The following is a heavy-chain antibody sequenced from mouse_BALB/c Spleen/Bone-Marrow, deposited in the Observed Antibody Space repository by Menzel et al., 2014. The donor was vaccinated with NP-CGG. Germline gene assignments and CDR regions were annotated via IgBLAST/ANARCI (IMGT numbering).Heavy chain of an antibody. V-gene: IGHV14-3*02. CDR2: IDPANGNT. CDR3: TRERHYYGSDALDY. J-gene: IGHJ4*01. D-gene: IGHD1-2*01. CDR1: GFNVKDTY. Sequence: EVQGVESGAELVKPGASVKLSCTASGFNVKDTYMQWVKQRPEQGLEWIGRIDPANGNTQYDPTFQGKATITTDTSSNTAYLQLSSLTSEDTAVYYCTRERHYYGSDALDYWGQGTSVTVSS.